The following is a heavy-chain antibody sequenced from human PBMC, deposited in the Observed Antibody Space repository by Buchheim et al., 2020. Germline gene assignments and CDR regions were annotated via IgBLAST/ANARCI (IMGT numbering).Heavy chain of an antibody. D-gene: IGHD3-16*02. V-gene: IGHV4-34*01. Sequence: QVQLQQWGAGLLKPSETLSLTCAVYGGSFSGYYWSWIRQPPGKGLEWIGEINHSGSTNYNPSLKSRVTISVDTSKNQFSLKLSSVTAADTAVYYCARARYYDYVWGSYRLDYWGQGTL. CDR3: ARARYYDYVWGSYRLDY. CDR2: INHSGST. J-gene: IGHJ4*02. CDR1: GGSFSGYY.